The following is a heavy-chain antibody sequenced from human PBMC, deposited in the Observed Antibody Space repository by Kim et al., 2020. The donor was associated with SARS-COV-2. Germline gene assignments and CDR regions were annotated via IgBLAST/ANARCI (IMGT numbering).Heavy chain of an antibody. CDR2: ISSSSSYI. CDR1: GFTFSSYS. V-gene: IGHV3-21*01. Sequence: GGSLRLSCAASGFTFSSYSMNWVRQAPGKGLEWVSSISSSSSYIYYADSVKGRFTISRDNAKNSLYLQMNSLRAEDTAVYYCARSRYGSGSSIADDYWGQGTLGTVSS. J-gene: IGHJ4*02. D-gene: IGHD3-10*01. CDR3: ARSRYGSGSSIADDY.